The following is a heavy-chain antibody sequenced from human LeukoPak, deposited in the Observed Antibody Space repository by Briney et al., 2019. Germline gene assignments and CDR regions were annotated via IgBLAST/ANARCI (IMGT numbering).Heavy chain of an antibody. CDR1: GFTVSSNY. D-gene: IGHD3-3*01. V-gene: IGHV3-66*01. CDR3: ARGRDGGIFGVVSKPRPYYYYGMDV. CDR2: IYSGGST. J-gene: IGHJ6*02. Sequence: GGSLRLSCAASGFTVSSNYMSWVRQAPGKGLEWVSVIYSGGSTYYADSVKGRFTISRDNSKNTLYLQMNSLRAEDTAVYYCARGRDGGIFGVVSKPRPYYYYGMDVWGQGTTVTVSS.